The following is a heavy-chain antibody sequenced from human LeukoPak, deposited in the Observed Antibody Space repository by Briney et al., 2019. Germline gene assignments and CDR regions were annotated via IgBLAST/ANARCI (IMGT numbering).Heavy chain of an antibody. CDR3: AKRGMSGGNYYDS. Sequence: GGSLRLSCAASGFTFSSYAMTWVRQAPGKGLELVSSISGSGVSTNYADSVKGRFTISRDNSKNTLFLQLNSLRVEDTAVYYCAKRGMSGGNYYDSWGQGTLVTVSS. CDR2: ISGSGVST. D-gene: IGHD1-26*01. CDR1: GFTFSSYA. J-gene: IGHJ4*02. V-gene: IGHV3-23*01.